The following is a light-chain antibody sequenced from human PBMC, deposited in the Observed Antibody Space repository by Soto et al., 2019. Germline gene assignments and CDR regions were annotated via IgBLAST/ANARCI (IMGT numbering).Light chain of an antibody. CDR2: LNSDGSH. CDR3: QTWGTGSVV. V-gene: IGLV4-69*01. CDR1: SGHSSYA. Sequence: QPVLPQSPSASASLGASVKLTCTLSSGHSSYAIAWHQQQPEKGPRYLMKLNSDGSHSKGDGIPDRFSGSSSGAERYLTISSLQSEDEADYYCQTWGTGSVVFGGGTKLTVL. J-gene: IGLJ2*01.